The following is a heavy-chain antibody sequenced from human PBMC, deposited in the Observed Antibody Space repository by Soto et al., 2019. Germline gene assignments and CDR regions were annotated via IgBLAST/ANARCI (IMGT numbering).Heavy chain of an antibody. D-gene: IGHD3-10*01. CDR2: IYHSGST. J-gene: IGHJ6*02. V-gene: IGHV4-4*02. CDR1: GGSISSSNW. Sequence: SETLSLTCAVSGGSISSSNWWSWVRQPPGKGLEWIGEIYHSGSTNYNPSLKSRVTISVDKSKNQFSLKLSSVTAADTAVYYCARGNGVRGVIGYYYYGMDVWGQGPTVT. CDR3: ARGNGVRGVIGYYYYGMDV.